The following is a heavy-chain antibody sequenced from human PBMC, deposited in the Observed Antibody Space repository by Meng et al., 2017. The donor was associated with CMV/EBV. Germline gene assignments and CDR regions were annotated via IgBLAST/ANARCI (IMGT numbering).Heavy chain of an antibody. CDR2: IRYDGSNK. D-gene: IGHD6-6*01. CDR3: ATWPYSSSYYYYGMDV. Sequence: GGSLRLSCAASGFTFSSYGMHWVRQAPGKGLEWVAFIRYDGSNKYYADSVKGRFTISRDNSKNTLYLQMNSPRAEDTAVYYCATWPYSSSYYYYGMDVWGQGTTVTVSS. V-gene: IGHV3-30*02. J-gene: IGHJ6*02. CDR1: GFTFSSYG.